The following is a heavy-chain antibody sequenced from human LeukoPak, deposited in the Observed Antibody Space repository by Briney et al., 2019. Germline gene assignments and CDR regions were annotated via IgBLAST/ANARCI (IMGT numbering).Heavy chain of an antibody. V-gene: IGHV4-39*07. CDR2: IYYSGST. J-gene: IGHJ5*02. CDR1: GGSISSGGYY. CDR3: ARDMVRGGNWFDP. Sequence: SQTLSLTCTVSGGSISSGGYYWGWIRQPPGKGLEWIGSIYYSGSTYYNPSLKSRVTISVDTSKNQFSLKLSSVTAADTAVYYCARDMVRGGNWFDPWGQGTLVTVSS. D-gene: IGHD3-10*01.